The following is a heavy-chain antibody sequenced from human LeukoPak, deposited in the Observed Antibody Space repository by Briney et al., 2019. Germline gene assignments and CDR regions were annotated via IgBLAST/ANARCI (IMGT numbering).Heavy chain of an antibody. CDR3: ARGASAALLMWYFDL. D-gene: IGHD6-6*01. Sequence: ASVKVSCKASGYTFTGYYLHWVRQAPGQGLEWMGWINTNSGGTNYAQIFQGRVTMTRGTSITTAYMEMSRLRSDDTAVYYCARGASAALLMWYFDLWGGGTLVT. J-gene: IGHJ2*01. CDR2: INTNSGGT. V-gene: IGHV1-2*02. CDR1: GYTFTGYY.